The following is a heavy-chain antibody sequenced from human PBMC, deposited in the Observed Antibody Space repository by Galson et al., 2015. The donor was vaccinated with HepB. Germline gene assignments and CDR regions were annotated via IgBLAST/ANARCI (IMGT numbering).Heavy chain of an antibody. CDR1: GFTFNTYG. Sequence: SLRLSCAASGFTFNTYGMHWVRQAPGKGLEWVALIWSDGSNQYYADSVQGRFTISRDNSRNTLYLQMNSLRAEDTALYYCTRENNIATLASFDLWGQGTLVTVSS. CDR2: IWSDGSNQ. V-gene: IGHV3-33*01. J-gene: IGHJ4*02. D-gene: IGHD5-12*01. CDR3: TRENNIATLASFDL.